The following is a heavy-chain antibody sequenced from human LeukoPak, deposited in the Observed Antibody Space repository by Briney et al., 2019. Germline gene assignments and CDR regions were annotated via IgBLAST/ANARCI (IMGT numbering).Heavy chain of an antibody. J-gene: IGHJ4*02. V-gene: IGHV4-38-2*02. Sequence: SETLSLTCSVSGYSIKSAYHWGWIRQPPGKGLEWIGTISHSGNTYYNPSLKSRVTISVDTSKNQFSLKVSSVTAADTAVYYCARGDYGDYLPVWGQGTLVTVSS. D-gene: IGHD4-17*01. CDR3: ARGDYGDYLPV. CDR1: GYSIKSAYH. CDR2: ISHSGNT.